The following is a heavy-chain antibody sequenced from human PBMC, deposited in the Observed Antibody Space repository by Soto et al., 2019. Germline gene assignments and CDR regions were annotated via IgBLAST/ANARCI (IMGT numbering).Heavy chain of an antibody. J-gene: IGHJ5*02. Sequence: PGGSLRLSCSASGFTFSSYAMHWVRQAPGKGLEYVSAISSNGGSTYYADSVKGRFTISRDNSKNTLYLQMSSLRAEDTAVYYCVKGVPYYYGSGSYYPNWFDPWGQGTLVTVSS. CDR1: GFTFSSYA. CDR2: ISSNGGST. D-gene: IGHD3-10*01. CDR3: VKGVPYYYGSGSYYPNWFDP. V-gene: IGHV3-64D*06.